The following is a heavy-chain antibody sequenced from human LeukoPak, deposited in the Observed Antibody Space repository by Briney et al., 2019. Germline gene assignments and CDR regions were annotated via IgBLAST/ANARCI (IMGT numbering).Heavy chain of an antibody. Sequence: PGGSLRLSCAASGFSFSNAWMSWVRQAPGKGLEWVGRIKSKTDGGTTDYAAPVKGRFTISRDDSKNTLYLQMNSLKTEDTAVYYCTTLECLDLGAFDIWAKGQWSPSLQ. V-gene: IGHV3-15*01. D-gene: IGHD3-3*01. CDR2: IKSKTDGGTT. J-gene: IGHJ3*02. CDR1: GFSFSNAW. CDR3: TTLECLDLGAFDI.